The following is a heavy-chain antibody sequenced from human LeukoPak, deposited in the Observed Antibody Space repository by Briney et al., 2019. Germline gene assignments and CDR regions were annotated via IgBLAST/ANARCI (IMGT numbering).Heavy chain of an antibody. CDR2: ISGSGGAT. J-gene: IGHJ5*02. CDR3: AKDLTTGTTGWFGP. Sequence: GGSLRLSCAASGFTFNTYPMSWVRQAPGKGLEWVSSISGSGGATYYADSVKGRFTISRDNSRNTLYLQMSSLRADDTAVYYCAKDLTTGTTGWFGPWGQGTLVTVSS. CDR1: GFTFNTYP. D-gene: IGHD1-1*01. V-gene: IGHV3-23*01.